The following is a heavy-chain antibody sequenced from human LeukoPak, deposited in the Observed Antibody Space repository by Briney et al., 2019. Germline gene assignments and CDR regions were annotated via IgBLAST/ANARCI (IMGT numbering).Heavy chain of an antibody. J-gene: IGHJ4*02. CDR2: IYSGVTA. CDR3: ARDVNYDHTY. V-gene: IGHV3-66*01. D-gene: IGHD1-7*01. Sequence: SLRLSRAASGFTVSNNYMSWVRQAPGKGLEWVSVIYSGVTAHYADSVKGRFTISRDNSKNTLYLQMNNLGAEDTAVYYCARDVNYDHTYWGQGTLVTVSS. CDR1: GFTVSNNY.